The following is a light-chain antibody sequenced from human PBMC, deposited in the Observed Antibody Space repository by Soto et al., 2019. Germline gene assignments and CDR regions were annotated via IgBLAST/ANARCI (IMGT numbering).Light chain of an antibody. CDR3: QHRSNWPLT. CDR1: QSVSSY. Sequence: EIVMPQSRAPLSMSTGARATLYSRASQSVSSYLAWYQQKPGQAPRLLIYDASNRATGIPARFSGSGSGTDFTLTISSLEPEDFAVYYCQHRSNWPLTFGGGTKVDI. J-gene: IGKJ4*01. V-gene: IGKV3-11*01. CDR2: DAS.